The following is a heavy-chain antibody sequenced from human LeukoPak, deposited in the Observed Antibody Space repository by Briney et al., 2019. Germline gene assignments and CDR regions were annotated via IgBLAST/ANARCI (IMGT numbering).Heavy chain of an antibody. D-gene: IGHD2-21*02. Sequence: SGGSLRLSCAASGFTFSTYAMNWVRQAPGKGLEWVSGITNGGNYTFYADSVKGWSTISRDNSKNTLYLQMNSLRADDTAVYYCASGRGTTIGTFDNWGQGTLVTVSS. V-gene: IGHV3-23*01. CDR2: ITNGGNYT. CDR1: GFTFSTYA. CDR3: ASGRGTTIGTFDN. J-gene: IGHJ4*02.